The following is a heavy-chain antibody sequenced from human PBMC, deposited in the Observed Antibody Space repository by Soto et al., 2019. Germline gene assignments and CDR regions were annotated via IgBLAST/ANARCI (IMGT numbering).Heavy chain of an antibody. J-gene: IGHJ4*02. CDR1: GYTFTSYG. V-gene: IGHV1-18*01. D-gene: IGHD1-1*01. CDR3: ARHSELRDLDY. Sequence: QVQLVQSGAEVKKPGASVKVSCKASGYTFTSYGISWVRQAPGQGLEWMGWISAYNGNTNYAQKLQGRVTMTTDTTICRSHMELRSLRSDDTAVYYRARHSELRDLDYWGQGTLVTVSS. CDR2: ISAYNGNT.